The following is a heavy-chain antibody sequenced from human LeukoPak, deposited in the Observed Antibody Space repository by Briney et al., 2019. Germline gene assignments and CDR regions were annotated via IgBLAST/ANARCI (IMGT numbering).Heavy chain of an antibody. CDR1: GFTFSNAW. D-gene: IGHD3-22*01. CDR2: IKSKTDGGTT. V-gene: IGHV3-15*01. CDR3: TTDYYYDSSGYYPSFDY. J-gene: IGHJ4*02. Sequence: GGSLRLSCEASGFTFSNAWMSWVRQAPGKGLEWVGRIKSKTDGGTTDYAAPVKGRFTISRDDSKNTLYLQMNSLKTEDTAVYYCTTDYYYDSSGYYPSFDYWGQGTLVTVSS.